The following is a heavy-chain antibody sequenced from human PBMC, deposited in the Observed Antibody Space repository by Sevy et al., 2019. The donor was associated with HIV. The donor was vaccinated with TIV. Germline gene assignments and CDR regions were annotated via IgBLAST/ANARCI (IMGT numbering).Heavy chain of an antibody. Sequence: SETLSLTCTVSGGSISSYYWSWIRQPAGKGLEWIGRIYTSGSTNYNPSLKSRVTMSVDTSKNQFTRKLSSVTAADTAVYYCARVAIGSDAFDIWGQGTMVTVSS. CDR2: IYTSGST. CDR3: ARVAIGSDAFDI. D-gene: IGHD2-2*03. CDR1: GGSISSYY. V-gene: IGHV4-4*07. J-gene: IGHJ3*02.